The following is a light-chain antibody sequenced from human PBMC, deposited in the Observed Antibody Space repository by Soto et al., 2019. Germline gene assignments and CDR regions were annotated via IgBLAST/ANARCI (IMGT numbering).Light chain of an antibody. CDR3: HQYGRSWT. J-gene: IGKJ1*01. V-gene: IGKV3-20*01. Sequence: EMLWTQTTATLSLSPGERATLSCRASQSVTNSYLAWFQQKPGQAPRPLIYGISNRATGIPDRFSGSGSGTDFTLTVSRLEPEDFAVYYCHQYGRSWTFCQGTKVDIK. CDR1: QSVTNSY. CDR2: GIS.